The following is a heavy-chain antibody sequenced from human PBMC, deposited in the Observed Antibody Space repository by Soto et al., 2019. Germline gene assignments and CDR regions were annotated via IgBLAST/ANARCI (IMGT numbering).Heavy chain of an antibody. V-gene: IGHV3-66*01. CDR2: IYSGGST. CDR1: GFTVSSNY. Sequence: EVQLVESGGGLVQPGESLRLSCAASGFTVSSNYMSWVRQAPGKGLEWVSIIYSGGSTYYADSVKGRFTISRDNSKNTLYLQMNSLRAEDTVVYYCARESIVGATNTFDYWGQGTLVTVSS. CDR3: ARESIVGATNTFDY. D-gene: IGHD1-26*01. J-gene: IGHJ4*02.